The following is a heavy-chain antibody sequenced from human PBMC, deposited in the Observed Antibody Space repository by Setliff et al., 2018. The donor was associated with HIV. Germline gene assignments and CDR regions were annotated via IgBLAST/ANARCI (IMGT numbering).Heavy chain of an antibody. D-gene: IGHD1-26*01. CDR3: ARDHHSGRGSNFPWYSDL. Sequence: ASVKVSCKASGYTFSNYGIAWVRQAPGQGLEWMGWITSYNGNTNYAKKFKGRVTMTTDTSTSIAYMELKSLRSEDTAVYYCARDHHSGRGSNFPWYSDLWGRGTLVTVS. V-gene: IGHV1-18*01. J-gene: IGHJ2*01. CDR2: ITSYNGNT. CDR1: GYTFSNYG.